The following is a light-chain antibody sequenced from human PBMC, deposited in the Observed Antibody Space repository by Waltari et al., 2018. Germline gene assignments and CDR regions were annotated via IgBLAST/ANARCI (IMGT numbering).Light chain of an antibody. CDR2: GAS. CDR1: QSVSSN. CDR3: QQYKDWPRT. Sequence: EIVLTQSPATLSVSPGERATLSCRASQSVSSNLAWYQQNPGQAPRLLIYGASTRATGIPVRFSGSGSGTEFTLTISNLQSEDFAVYYCQQYKDWPRTFGQGTKVEVK. V-gene: IGKV3-15*01. J-gene: IGKJ1*01.